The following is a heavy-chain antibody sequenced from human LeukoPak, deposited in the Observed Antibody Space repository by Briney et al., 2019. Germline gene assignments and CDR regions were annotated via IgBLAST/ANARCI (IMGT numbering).Heavy chain of an antibody. CDR3: ARGGDYGDYVLYY. J-gene: IGHJ4*02. Sequence: SETLSLTCTVSGGSISSSSYYWGWIRQPPGKGLEWIGSIYYSGSTYYNPSLKSRVTISVDTSKNQFSLKLSSVTAADTAVYYCARGGDYGDYVLYYWGQGTLVTVSP. CDR1: GGSISSSSYY. CDR2: IYYSGST. D-gene: IGHD4-17*01. V-gene: IGHV4-39*01.